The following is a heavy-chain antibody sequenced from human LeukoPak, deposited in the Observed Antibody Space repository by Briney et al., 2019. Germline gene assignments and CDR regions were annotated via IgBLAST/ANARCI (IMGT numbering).Heavy chain of an antibody. J-gene: IGHJ4*02. D-gene: IGHD3-10*01. CDR2: INHSGST. V-gene: IGHV4-34*01. CDR1: GGSFSGSY. Sequence: SETLSLTCAVYGGSFSGSYWSWIRQPPGKGLEWIGDINHSGSTNYNPSLKSRATISKDTSKNQFSLQLTSVTAADTAVYYCARRSIRGVIRYWGQGTLVTVSS. CDR3: ARRSIRGVIRY.